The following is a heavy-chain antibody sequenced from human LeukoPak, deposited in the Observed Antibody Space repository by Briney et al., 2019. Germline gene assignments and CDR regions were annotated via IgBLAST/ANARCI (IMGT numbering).Heavy chain of an antibody. V-gene: IGHV3-73*01. CDR1: GFTLSDSA. CDR2: IDRPAKSYAT. CDR3: TRDRGTYNWLDP. J-gene: IGHJ5*02. Sequence: GGSLRLSCAASGFTLSDSAIHWVRQASGKGLEWVGLIDRPAKSYATAYGASVGGRFTISRDDSKNTAYLQMDSLKAEDTALYYCTRDRGTYNWLDPWGQGTLVTVSS. D-gene: IGHD1-26*01.